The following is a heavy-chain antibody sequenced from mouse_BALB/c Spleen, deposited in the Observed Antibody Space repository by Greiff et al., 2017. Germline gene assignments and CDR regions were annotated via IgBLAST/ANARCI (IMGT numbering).Heavy chain of an antibody. V-gene: IGHV14-1*02. CDR1: GFNINDYY. D-gene: IGHD2-14*01. J-gene: IGHJ1*01. Sequence: VQLQQSGAELVRPGASVKLSCKASGFNINDYYMHWVKQRPEQGLEWIGWIDPENGNTIYDPKFQGKASITADTSSNTAYLQLSSLTSEDTAVYYCAVYRYDCYIDDWGAGTTVTVSS. CDR3: AVYRYDCYIDD. CDR2: IDPENGNT.